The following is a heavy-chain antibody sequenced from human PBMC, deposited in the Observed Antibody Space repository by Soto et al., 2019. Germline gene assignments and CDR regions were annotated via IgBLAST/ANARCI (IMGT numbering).Heavy chain of an antibody. J-gene: IGHJ6*02. CDR1: GDSVSSNSAA. V-gene: IGHV6-1*01. CDR3: ARRPGIAAAGAYGMDV. Sequence: SQTLSLTCAISGDSVSSNSAAWNWIRQSPSRGLEWLGRTYYRSKWYNDYAVSVKSRITINPDTSKNQFSLQLNSVTPEDAAVYYCARRPGIAAAGAYGMDVWGQGTTVTVSS. D-gene: IGHD6-13*01. CDR2: TYYRSKWYN.